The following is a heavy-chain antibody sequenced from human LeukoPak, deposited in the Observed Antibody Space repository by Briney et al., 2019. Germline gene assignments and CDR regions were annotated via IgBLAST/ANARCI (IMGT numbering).Heavy chain of an antibody. CDR3: AELGITMIGGV. CDR1: GFTFSTYG. CDR2: ISGSGGST. V-gene: IGHV3-23*01. Sequence: GGSLRLSCAASGFTFSTYGMTWVRQAPGKGLEWVSAISGSGGSTYYADSVKGRFTISRDNSKNTLYLQMNSLRAEDTAVYYCAELGITMIGGVWGKGTTVTISS. J-gene: IGHJ6*04. D-gene: IGHD3-10*02.